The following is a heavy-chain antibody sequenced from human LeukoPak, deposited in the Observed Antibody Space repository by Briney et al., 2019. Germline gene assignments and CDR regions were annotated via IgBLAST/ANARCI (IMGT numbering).Heavy chain of an antibody. J-gene: IGHJ2*01. V-gene: IGHV3-48*04. CDR2: ISSSSSTI. CDR1: GFTFSSYA. D-gene: IGHD6-19*01. CDR3: ARDSQQWLVRRWYFDL. Sequence: GGSLRLSCAASGFTFSSYAMHWVRQAPGKGLEWVSYISSSSSTIYYADSVKGRFTISRDNAKNSLYLQMNSLRAEDTAVYYCARDSQQWLVRRWYFDLWGRGTLVTVSS.